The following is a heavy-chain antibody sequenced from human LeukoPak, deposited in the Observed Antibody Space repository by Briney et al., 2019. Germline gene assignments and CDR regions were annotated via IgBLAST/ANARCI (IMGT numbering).Heavy chain of an antibody. D-gene: IGHD2-8*01. CDR1: GFKFSDYG. CDR3: ARDPTESYCTNGVCSGDY. J-gene: IGHJ4*02. V-gene: IGHV3-21*01. Sequence: GKSLRLSCAASGFKFSDYGMHWVRQAPGKGLEWVSSISSSSSYIYYADSVKGRFTISRDNAKNSLYLQMNSLRAEDTAVYYCARDPTESYCTNGVCSGDYWGQGTLVTVSS. CDR2: ISSSSSYI.